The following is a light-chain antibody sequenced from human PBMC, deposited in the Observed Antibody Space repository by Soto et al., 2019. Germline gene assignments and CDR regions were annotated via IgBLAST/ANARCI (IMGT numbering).Light chain of an antibody. Sequence: DIQMTQSPSTLSASVGDRVTITCRASQSISSWLAWYQQKPGKAPKLLIYDASSLESGVPSRFSGSGSGTEFTLTISSLQPDDFATYYCQQYNSWGTFDQGTKVEIK. CDR2: DAS. CDR1: QSISSW. V-gene: IGKV1-5*01. J-gene: IGKJ1*01. CDR3: QQYNSWGT.